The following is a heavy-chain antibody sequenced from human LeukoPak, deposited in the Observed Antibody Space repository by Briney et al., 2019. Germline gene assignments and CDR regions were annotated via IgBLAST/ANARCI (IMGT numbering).Heavy chain of an antibody. D-gene: IGHD6-13*01. V-gene: IGHV3-9*01. CDR3: AKDSAAAASTYFDY. J-gene: IGHJ4*02. Sequence: GGSLRLSCAASGFTFDDYAMHWVRQAPGKGLEWVSGISWNSGSIGYADSVKGRFTISRDNAKNSLYLQMNSLRAEDTALYYCAKDSAAAASTYFDYWGQGTLVTVSS. CDR1: GFTFDDYA. CDR2: ISWNSGSI.